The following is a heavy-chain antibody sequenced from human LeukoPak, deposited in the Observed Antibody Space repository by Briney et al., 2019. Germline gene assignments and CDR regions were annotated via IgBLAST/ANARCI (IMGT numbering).Heavy chain of an antibody. V-gene: IGHV1-18*01. Sequence: ASVKIPCKASGYTFTSYGISWVRQAPGQGLEWMGWISAYNGNTNYAQKLQGRVTMTTDTSTSTAYMELRSLRSDDTAVYYCARAPADYDILTGYPMWFDPWGQGTLVTVSS. CDR3: ARAPADYDILTGYPMWFDP. D-gene: IGHD3-9*01. J-gene: IGHJ5*02. CDR2: ISAYNGNT. CDR1: GYTFTSYG.